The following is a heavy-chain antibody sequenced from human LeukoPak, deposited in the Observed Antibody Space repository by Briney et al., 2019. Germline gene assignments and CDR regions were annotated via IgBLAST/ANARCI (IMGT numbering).Heavy chain of an antibody. J-gene: IGHJ4*02. CDR3: ARGSNYHYFDQ. D-gene: IGHD4-11*01. Sequence: SETLSLTCTVSGYSINSGYYWGWIRQPPGKGLEWIGSIFHSGRTHYNPSLKSRVTISVDTSKNQFSLKLTSVSAADTAVYNCARGSNYHYFDQWGQGTLVTVSS. CDR2: IFHSGRT. CDR1: GYSINSGYY. V-gene: IGHV4-38-2*02.